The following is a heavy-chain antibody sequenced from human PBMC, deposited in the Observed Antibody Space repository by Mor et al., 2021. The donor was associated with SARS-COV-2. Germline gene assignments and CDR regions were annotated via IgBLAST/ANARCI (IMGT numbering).Heavy chain of an antibody. J-gene: IGHJ1*01. Sequence: WVSGISVTGSNTYYADSVKGRFTISRDNSKNILYLQMNSLRAEDTAVYFCTKGASAWVEYFQHWGQGTLVTVSS. V-gene: IGHV3-23*01. D-gene: IGHD6-19*01. CDR2: ISVTGSNT. CDR3: TKGASAWVEYFQH.